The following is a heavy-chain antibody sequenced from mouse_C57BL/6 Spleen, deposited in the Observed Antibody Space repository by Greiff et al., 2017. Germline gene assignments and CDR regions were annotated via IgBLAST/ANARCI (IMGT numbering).Heavy chain of an antibody. J-gene: IGHJ4*01. D-gene: IGHD2-2*01. CDR2: IDPSDSYT. CDR3: ARGGGYDEGYAMDY. CDR1: GYTFTSYW. V-gene: IGHV1-69*01. Sequence: VQLQQPGAELVMPGASVKLSCKASGYTFTSYWMHWVKQRPGQGLEWIGEIDPSDSYTNYNQKFKGKSTLTVDKSSRTAYMQLSSLTSEDSAVYYCARGGGYDEGYAMDYWGQGTSVTVSS.